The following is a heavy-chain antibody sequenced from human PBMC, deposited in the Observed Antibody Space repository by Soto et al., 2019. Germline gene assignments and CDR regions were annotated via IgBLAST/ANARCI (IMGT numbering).Heavy chain of an antibody. V-gene: IGHV4-34*01. D-gene: IGHD4-17*01. J-gene: IGHJ6*03. Sequence: SETLSLTCTVSGGSISSYYWSWIRQPPGKGLEWIGEINHSGSTNYNPSLKSRVTISVDTSKNQFSLKLSSVTAADTAVYYCARATDYGDYVDYYYYYMDVWGKGTTVTVSS. CDR1: GGSISSYY. CDR3: ARATDYGDYVDYYYYYMDV. CDR2: INHSGST.